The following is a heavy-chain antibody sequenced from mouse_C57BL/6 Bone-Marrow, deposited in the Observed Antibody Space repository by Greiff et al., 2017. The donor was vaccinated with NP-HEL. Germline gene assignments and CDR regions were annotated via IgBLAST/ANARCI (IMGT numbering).Heavy chain of an antibody. CDR1: GYTFTSYW. CDR3: AKLTGTPYWYFDV. J-gene: IGHJ1*03. V-gene: IGHV1-52*01. D-gene: IGHD4-1*01. CDR2: IDPSDSET. Sequence: QVQLKQPGAELVRPGSSVKLSCKASGYTFTSYWMHWVKQRPIHGLEWIGNIDPSDSETHYNQKFQDKATLTVEKSSSTAYMQLSSLTSEDSAVYYCAKLTGTPYWYFDVWGTGTTVTVSS.